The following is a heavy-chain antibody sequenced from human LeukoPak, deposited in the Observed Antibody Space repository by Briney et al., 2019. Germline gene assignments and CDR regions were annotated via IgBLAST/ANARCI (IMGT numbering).Heavy chain of an antibody. CDR3: ARHDWVY. J-gene: IGHJ4*02. V-gene: IGHV4-39*01. Sequence: SETLSLTCTVSGGSISSSSYYWGWIRQPPGKGLEWIGSIYYSGNTYYNPSLKSRVTISVDTSKNQFSLKLSSVTAADTAVYYCARHDWVYWGQGTLVTVSS. CDR2: IYYSGNT. CDR1: GGSISSSSYY. D-gene: IGHD3-9*01.